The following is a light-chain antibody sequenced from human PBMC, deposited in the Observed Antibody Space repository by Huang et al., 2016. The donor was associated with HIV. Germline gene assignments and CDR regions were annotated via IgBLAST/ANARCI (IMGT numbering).Light chain of an antibody. CDR2: KVS. V-gene: IGKV2-30*02. CDR1: QRLVHSDGNTY. J-gene: IGKJ1*01. Sequence: DVVMTQSPLSLPVTLGQPASISCRSSQRLVHSDGNTYLNWFQQRPGQSPRRLIYKVSYRDSGVPDRVSGSGSGTDFTLKISRVEAEDVGVYYCMQGTHWPPGTFGQGTKVEIK. CDR3: MQGTHWPPGT.